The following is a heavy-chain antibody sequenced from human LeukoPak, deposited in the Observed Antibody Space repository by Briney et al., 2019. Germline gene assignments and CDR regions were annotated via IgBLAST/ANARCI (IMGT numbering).Heavy chain of an antibody. CDR1: GGSISSGGYY. CDR2: IYYSGST. J-gene: IGHJ3*02. CDR3: ARGKLGISLDAFDI. Sequence: SQTLSLTCTVSGGSISSGGYYWSWIRQHPGTGLEWIGYIYYSGSTYYNPSLKSRVTISVDTSKNQFSLKLRSVTAADTAVFYCARGKLGISLDAFDIWGQGTMVTVSS. D-gene: IGHD7-27*01. V-gene: IGHV4-31*03.